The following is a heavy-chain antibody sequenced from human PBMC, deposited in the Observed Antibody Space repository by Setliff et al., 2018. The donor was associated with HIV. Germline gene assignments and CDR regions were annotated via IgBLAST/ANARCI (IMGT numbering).Heavy chain of an antibody. CDR2: IYISGTT. V-gene: IGHV4-4*09. Sequence: KTSETLSLTCTVSGGSISTSYWNWIRQPPGKGLEWIAYIYISGTTNYNPSLKSRVTISLDTSRNQFSLKLGSVTAADTAMYSCAREHCSGGSCNGFDIWGQGTMVTVSS. CDR3: AREHCSGGSCNGFDI. D-gene: IGHD2-15*01. J-gene: IGHJ3*02. CDR1: GGSISTSY.